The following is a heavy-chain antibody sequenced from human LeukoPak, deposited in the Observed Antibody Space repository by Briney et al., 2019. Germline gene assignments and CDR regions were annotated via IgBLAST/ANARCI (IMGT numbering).Heavy chain of an antibody. CDR1: GGSFSGYY. J-gene: IGHJ4*02. CDR2: INHSGST. V-gene: IGHV4-34*01. D-gene: IGHD2-2*01. CDR3: ARDPLSTTDY. Sequence: SETLSLTCAVYGGSFSGYYWSWTRQPPGKGLEWIGEINHSGSTNYNPSLKSRVTISVDTSKNQFSLKLSSVTAADTAVYYCARDPLSTTDYWGQGTLVTVSS.